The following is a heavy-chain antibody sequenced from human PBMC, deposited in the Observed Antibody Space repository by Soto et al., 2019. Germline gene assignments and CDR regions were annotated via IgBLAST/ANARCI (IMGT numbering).Heavy chain of an antibody. D-gene: IGHD3-10*01. J-gene: IGHJ4*02. CDR1: GYTFTSYD. CDR2: MNPNSGNT. Sequence: ASVKVSCKASGYTFTSYDINWVRQATGQGLEWMGWMNPNSGNTGYAQKFQGRVTMTRNTSISTAYMELSSLRSEDTAVYYCARGLTSYYYGSATGNDYWGQGTLVTVSS. V-gene: IGHV1-8*01. CDR3: ARGLTSYYYGSATGNDY.